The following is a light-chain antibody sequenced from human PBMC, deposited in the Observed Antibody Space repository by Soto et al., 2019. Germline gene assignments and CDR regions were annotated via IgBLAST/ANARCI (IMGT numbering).Light chain of an antibody. Sequence: QAVLTQPPSVSGAPGQRVTISCTGSSSIIGAGYDVHWYQQLPGTAPKLLIYGNNNRPSGVPDRFSGSKSGTSASLAITGLQAEDEADYYCQSYDSSLSGVVFGGGTKLTVL. CDR2: GNN. CDR1: SSIIGAGYD. V-gene: IGLV1-40*01. CDR3: QSYDSSLSGVV. J-gene: IGLJ2*01.